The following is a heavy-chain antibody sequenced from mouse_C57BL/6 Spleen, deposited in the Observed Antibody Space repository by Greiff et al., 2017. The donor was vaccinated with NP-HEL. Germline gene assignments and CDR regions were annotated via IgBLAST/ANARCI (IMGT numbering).Heavy chain of an antibody. Sequence: QVQLQQPGAELVKPGASVKLSCKASGYTFTSYWMQWVKQRPGQGLEWIGEIDPSDSYTNYNQKFKGKATLTVDTSSSTAYMQLSSLTSEDSAVYYCAREHYSNPHYYAMDYWGQGTSVTVSS. CDR2: IDPSDSYT. D-gene: IGHD2-5*01. J-gene: IGHJ4*01. CDR3: AREHYSNPHYYAMDY. V-gene: IGHV1-50*01. CDR1: GYTFTSYW.